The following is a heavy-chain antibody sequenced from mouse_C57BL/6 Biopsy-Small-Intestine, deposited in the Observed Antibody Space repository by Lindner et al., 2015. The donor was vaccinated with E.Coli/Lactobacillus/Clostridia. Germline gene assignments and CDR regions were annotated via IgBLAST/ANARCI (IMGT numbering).Heavy chain of an antibody. CDR1: GYTFTAYF. V-gene: IGHV1-53*01. Sequence: SVKVSCKASGYTFTAYFIHWVRQAPGQGLEWMGWINPNNGDTNYAQKFQGWVTMTRDTSISTAYMELSRLTSDDTAVYYCARESYNWYYDYWGQGTLVTVSS. J-gene: IGHJ4*01. CDR2: INPNNGDT. D-gene: IGHD1-3*01. CDR3: ARESYNWYYDY.